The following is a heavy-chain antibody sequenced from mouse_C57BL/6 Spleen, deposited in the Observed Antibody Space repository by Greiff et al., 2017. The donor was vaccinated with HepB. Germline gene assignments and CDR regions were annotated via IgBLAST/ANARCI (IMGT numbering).Heavy chain of an antibody. J-gene: IGHJ2*01. CDR3: ARADDYDRYFDY. V-gene: IGHV1-76*01. D-gene: IGHD2-4*01. CDR2: IYPGSGNT. CDR1: GYTFTDYY. Sequence: QVQLQQSGAELVRPGASVKLSCKASGYTFTDYYINWVKQRPGQGLEWIARIYPGSGNTYYNEKFKGKATLTAEKSSSTAYMQLSSLTSEDSAVYFCARADDYDRYFDYWGQGTTLTVSS.